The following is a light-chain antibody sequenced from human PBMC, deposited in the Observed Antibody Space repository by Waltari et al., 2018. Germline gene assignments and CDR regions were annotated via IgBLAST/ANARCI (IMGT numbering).Light chain of an antibody. J-gene: IGKJ2*02. V-gene: IGKV3-20*01. Sequence: ENELTQSPGPLSLSPGERATPSCSTSQSASSRFIAWYQQNPGQAPRLLIYDASNRAARIPDRFSGSLSRTDFTLTSSRLEPEEFAVYDCEQYGSPLICNFGQGTKLEI. CDR2: DAS. CDR1: QSASSRF. CDR3: EQYGSPLICN.